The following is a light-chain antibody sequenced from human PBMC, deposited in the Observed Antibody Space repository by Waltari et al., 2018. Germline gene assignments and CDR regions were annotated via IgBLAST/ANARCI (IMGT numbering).Light chain of an antibody. J-gene: IGLJ2*01. CDR2: DVS. Sequence: QSALTQPASVSGSPGQSITISCTGTSRDVGGYNYVSWYQQHPDKDPKLMVYDVSNRPSGVASRFSGSKSGNTASRSISGLQAEDEAEYYCSSYTSSSVVFGGGTKLTVL. CDR1: SRDVGGYNY. V-gene: IGLV2-14*03. CDR3: SSYTSSSVV.